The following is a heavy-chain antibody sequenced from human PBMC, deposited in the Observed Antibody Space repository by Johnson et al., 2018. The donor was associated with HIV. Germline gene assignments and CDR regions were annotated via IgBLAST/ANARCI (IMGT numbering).Heavy chain of an antibody. CDR2: ISCDGSNK. J-gene: IGHJ3*01. CDR1: GFTFSRYA. CDR3: ARELLHWGDRALDF. D-gene: IGHD3-16*01. V-gene: IGHV3-30*14. Sequence: QVQLVGSGGGLVQPGGSLRLSCAASGFTFSRYAMHWVRQAPGKGLEWVAVISCDGSNKYYVDSVRGRFTLSRDISKNTVYLQMNNLRAEDTAVYYCARELLHWGDRALDFWGQGTMVTVSS.